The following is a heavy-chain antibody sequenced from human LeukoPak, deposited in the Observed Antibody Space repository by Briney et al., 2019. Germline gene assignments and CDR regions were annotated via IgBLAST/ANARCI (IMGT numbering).Heavy chain of an antibody. Sequence: GASVKVSCKASGYTFTSYDINWVRQATGQGLEWMGWMNPNSGNTGYAQKCQGRVTMTTDTSTSTAYMELRSLRSDDTAVYYCARDGISRYGAFDIWGHGTMITVSS. CDR1: GYTFTSYD. CDR3: ARDGISRYGAFDI. CDR2: MNPNSGNT. J-gene: IGHJ3*02. D-gene: IGHD5-18*01. V-gene: IGHV1-8*01.